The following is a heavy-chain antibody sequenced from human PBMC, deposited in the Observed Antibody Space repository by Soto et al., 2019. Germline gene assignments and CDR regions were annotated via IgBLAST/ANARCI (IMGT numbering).Heavy chain of an antibody. CDR1: GGSISSYY. V-gene: IGHV4-59*01. CDR3: ARVGRNDFWSGPLYYFDY. CDR2: IYYSGST. J-gene: IGHJ4*02. Sequence: SETLSLTCTVSGGSISSYYWSWIRQPPGKGLEWIGYIYYSGSTSYNPSLKSRVTISVDTSKDQFSLKLSSVTAADKAVYYCARVGRNDFWSGPLYYFDYWGQGTLVTVSS. D-gene: IGHD3-3*01.